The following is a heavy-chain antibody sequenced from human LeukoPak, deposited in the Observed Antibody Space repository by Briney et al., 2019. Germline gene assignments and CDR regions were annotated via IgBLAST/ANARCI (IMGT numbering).Heavy chain of an antibody. J-gene: IGHJ5*01. CDR2: MSGSGRST. V-gene: IGHV3-23*01. D-gene: IGHD1-14*01. Sequence: GGSLRLSCAASGFTFKTYAMKGVRQVPGKGPEWVSSMSGSGRSTDYADSVKGGFTISRDNSKNTLYVQVNSLRAEDTGLYYCARHTAITNPNHSDSSGHGTPVTASS. CDR3: ARHTAITNPNHSDS. CDR1: GFTFKTYA.